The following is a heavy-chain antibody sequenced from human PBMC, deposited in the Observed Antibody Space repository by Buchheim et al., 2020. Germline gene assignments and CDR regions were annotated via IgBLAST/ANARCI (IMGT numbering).Heavy chain of an antibody. CDR3: ARDPGGYGYDS. CDR1: GGSISRGGYS. D-gene: IGHD2-15*01. Sequence: QVQLQESGPGLVKPSQTLSLTCVVSGGSISRGGYSWTWIRQAPGKGLEWIGYIYYSGSAYYSPSLKSRVTMSVNTSDNQFSLRLASVTSADTAIYFCARDPGGYGYDSWGQG. J-gene: IGHJ5*01. V-gene: IGHV4-30-4*07. CDR2: IYYSGSA.